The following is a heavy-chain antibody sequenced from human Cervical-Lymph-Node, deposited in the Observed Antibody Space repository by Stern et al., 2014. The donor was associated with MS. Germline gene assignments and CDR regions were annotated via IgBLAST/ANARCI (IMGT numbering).Heavy chain of an antibody. Sequence: VQLVQSGGGVVQPGRSRRLSCAASGFTFSSYAMHWVRQAPGKGLGWVAVISYDGSNKYYADSVKGRFTISRDNSKNTLYLQMNSLRAEDTAVYYCARGVLLGVLRYWGQGTLVTVSS. J-gene: IGHJ4*02. CDR3: ARGVLLGVLRY. V-gene: IGHV3-30*01. CDR1: GFTFSSYA. D-gene: IGHD3-10*01. CDR2: ISYDGSNK.